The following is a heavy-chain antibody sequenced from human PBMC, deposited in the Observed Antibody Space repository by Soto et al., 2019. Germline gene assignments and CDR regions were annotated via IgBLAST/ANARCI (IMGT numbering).Heavy chain of an antibody. V-gene: IGHV4-59*01. CDR2: IYYSGSA. CDR3: ARDVRGYYYYGMDV. CDR1: GGSTSSYD. J-gene: IGHJ6*02. Sequence: PSETLSLTCPVSGGSTSSYDWSWIRSPPGKGLEWIGYIYYSGSANYNPSLKSRVTISVDTSKNQFSLKLSSVTAADTAVYYCARDVRGYYYYGMDVWGQGTTVTVSS.